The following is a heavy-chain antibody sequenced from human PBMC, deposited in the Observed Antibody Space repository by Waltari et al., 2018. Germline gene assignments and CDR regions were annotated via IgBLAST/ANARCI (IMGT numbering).Heavy chain of an antibody. CDR3: ARGYSGYDYGNYYGMDV. J-gene: IGHJ6*02. CDR2: IYYSGST. V-gene: IGHV4-59*01. CDR1: GGSISSYY. D-gene: IGHD5-12*01. Sequence: QVQLPESGPGLVKPSETLSLTCTVSGGSISSYYWSWIRQPPGKGLEWIGYIYYSGSTNHNPSLKSRVTRSVDTSKTQFSLKLSCVTAADTAVYYCARGYSGYDYGNYYGMDVWGQGTTVTVSS.